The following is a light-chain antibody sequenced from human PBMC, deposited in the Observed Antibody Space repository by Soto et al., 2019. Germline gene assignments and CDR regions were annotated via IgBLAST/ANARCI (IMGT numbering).Light chain of an antibody. J-gene: IGKJ1*01. V-gene: IGKV1-6*01. CDR1: QNIDKW. CDR2: AAS. CDR3: LQDDSYPRT. Sequence: AIRMTQSPSSLSAFVGDRVTITCRASQNIDKWIAWYQEKQGKAPNXLXXAASNLQRGVPPRFSGSGSNTDFTLNISGLEPEDCATDNCLQDDSYPRTFGQGTKVDIK.